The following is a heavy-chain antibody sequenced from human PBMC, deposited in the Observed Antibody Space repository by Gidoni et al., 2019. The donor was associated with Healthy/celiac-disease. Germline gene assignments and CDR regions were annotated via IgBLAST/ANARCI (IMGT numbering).Heavy chain of an antibody. V-gene: IGHV4-34*01. CDR1: CGSFSGYY. CDR2: INHSGST. Sequence: QVQLPQWGAGLVKPSESLSLTSPVHCGSFSGYYWSWVRQPPGKGLEWIGEINHSGSTNYNPSLKSRVTISVDTSKNQFSLKLSSVTAADTAVYYCARGQGRRLTYYYDSSGYYSFDPWGQGTLVTVSS. CDR3: ARGQGRRLTYYYDSSGYYSFDP. D-gene: IGHD3-22*01. J-gene: IGHJ5*02.